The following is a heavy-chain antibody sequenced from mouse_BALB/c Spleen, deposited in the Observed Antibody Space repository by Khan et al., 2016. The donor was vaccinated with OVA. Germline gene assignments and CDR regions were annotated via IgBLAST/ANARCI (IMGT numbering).Heavy chain of an antibody. CDR2: ISSGGTP. D-gene: IGHD2-14*01. Sequence: EVQLVESGGGLVRPGGSLKLSCAASGFTFSSYVMSWVRQTPEKRLAWVASISSGGTPYYPDSVKGRFTISSDNARNILYLQMSSLRSEDTAMYYCAREAYRYDEYYFDYWGQGTTLTVSS. CDR3: AREAYRYDEYYFDY. J-gene: IGHJ2*01. CDR1: GFTFSSYV. V-gene: IGHV5-6-5*01.